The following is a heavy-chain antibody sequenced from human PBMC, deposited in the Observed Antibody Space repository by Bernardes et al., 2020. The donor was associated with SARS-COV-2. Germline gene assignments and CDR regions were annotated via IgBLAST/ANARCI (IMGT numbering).Heavy chain of an antibody. J-gene: IGHJ5*02. CDR2: IYYSGST. D-gene: IGHD3-3*01. V-gene: IGHV4-59*08. CDR3: ARHSPIRITIFGGVIDNWFDP. Sequence: SETLSLTCTVSGGSISSYYWSWIRQPPGKGLEWIGYIYYSGSTNYNPSLKSRVTISVDTSKNQFSLKLSSVTAADTAVYYCARHSPIRITIFGGVIDNWFDPWGQGTLVTVSS. CDR1: GGSISSYY.